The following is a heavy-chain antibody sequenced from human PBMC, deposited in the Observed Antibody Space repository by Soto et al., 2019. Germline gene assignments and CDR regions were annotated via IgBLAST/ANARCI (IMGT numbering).Heavy chain of an antibody. CDR3: ARDGYGDYRDY. CDR2: INHSGST. J-gene: IGHJ4*02. CDR1: GLSFSGYY. V-gene: IGHV4-34*01. D-gene: IGHD4-17*01. Sequence: QVQLQQWGAGLLKPSETLSLTCAVYGLSFSGYYWSWIRQPPGKGLEWIGEINHSGSTNYNPSLKNRVTISVYTSKNQSSLKLSSVTAADTAVYYCARDGYGDYRDYWGQGTLVTVSS.